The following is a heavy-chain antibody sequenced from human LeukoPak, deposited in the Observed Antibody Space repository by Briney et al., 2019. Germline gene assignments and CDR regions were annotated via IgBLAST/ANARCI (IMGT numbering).Heavy chain of an antibody. Sequence: ASVKVSCKASGYTFTSYDINWVRQATGQGLEWMGWMNPNSGNTGYAQKFQGRVTMTRNTSISTAYMELSSLRSEDTAVYYCARAPTIVRGVISRYYFDYWGQGTLVTVSS. J-gene: IGHJ4*02. CDR3: ARAPTIVRGVISRYYFDY. CDR1: GYTFTSYD. D-gene: IGHD3-10*01. V-gene: IGHV1-8*01. CDR2: MNPNSGNT.